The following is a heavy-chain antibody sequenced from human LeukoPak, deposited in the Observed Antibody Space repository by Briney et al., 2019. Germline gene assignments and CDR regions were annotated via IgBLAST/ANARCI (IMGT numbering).Heavy chain of an antibody. CDR1: GFTFRTYT. V-gene: IGHV3-21*01. J-gene: IGHJ4*02. Sequence: GGSLRLSCAASGFTFRTYTMNWVRQAPGQGLEWVASISGSSTYIFYADSVKGRFTISRDNAKNSLYLQMTSLRGEDTAVYYCARVASGGTSRDFWGQGTLVTVSS. CDR3: ARVASGGTSRDF. D-gene: IGHD2-15*01. CDR2: ISGSSTYI.